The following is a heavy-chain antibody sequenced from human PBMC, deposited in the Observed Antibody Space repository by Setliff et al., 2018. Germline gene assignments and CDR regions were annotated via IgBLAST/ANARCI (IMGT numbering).Heavy chain of an antibody. J-gene: IGHJ4*02. CDR2: INQDGSDK. Sequence: PGGSLRLSCAASGFTFSAYWMSWFRQAPGKGLEWVANINQDGSDKYYVHSLNGRFTISRDNAKNSLYLQMNSLRAEDTAVYYCAREDDYNTNDFWGQGTLVTVS. CDR3: AREDDYNTNDF. V-gene: IGHV3-7*01. D-gene: IGHD4-4*01. CDR1: GFTFSAYW.